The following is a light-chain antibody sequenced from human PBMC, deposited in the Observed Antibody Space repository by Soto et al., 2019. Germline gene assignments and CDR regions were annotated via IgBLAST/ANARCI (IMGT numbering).Light chain of an antibody. V-gene: IGKV3-15*01. CDR2: GAS. Sequence: EIVMTQSPATLSVSPGERATLSCRASQSVSSKLAWYQQKPGQAPRVLIFGASTRATGIPARFSGSGSGTEFTLTISSLQSEDFAVYYCQHYNDWPPTWTFGQGTRLEIK. CDR3: QHYNDWPPTWT. CDR1: QSVSSK. J-gene: IGKJ1*01.